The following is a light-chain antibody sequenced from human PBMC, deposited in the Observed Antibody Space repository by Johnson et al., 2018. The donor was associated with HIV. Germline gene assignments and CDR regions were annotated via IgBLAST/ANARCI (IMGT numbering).Light chain of an antibody. J-gene: IGLJ1*01. CDR3: GTWDSSLSANV. V-gene: IGLV1-51*01. CDR2: DNN. Sequence: QSVLTQPPSVSEAPGQKVTISCSGSSSNIGNNYVSWYQQLPGTAPKLLIYDNNKRPSGIPDRFSGSKSGTSATLGITGLQTGDEADYYCGTWDSSLSANVFGTGTKVTFL. CDR1: SSNIGNNY.